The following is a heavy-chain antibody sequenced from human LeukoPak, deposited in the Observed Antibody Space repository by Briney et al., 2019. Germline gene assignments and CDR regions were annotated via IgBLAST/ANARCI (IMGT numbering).Heavy chain of an antibody. CDR3: AREGKLELRKNFDY. CDR2: IYSGGST. J-gene: IGHJ4*02. D-gene: IGHD1-7*01. Sequence: GGSLRLSCAASGFTVSSNYMSWVRQAPGKGLEWVSIIYSGGSTFYADSVKGRFTISRDNAKNSLYLQMNSLRAEDTAVYYCAREGKLELRKNFDYWGQGTLVTVSS. V-gene: IGHV3-53*01. CDR1: GFTVSSNY.